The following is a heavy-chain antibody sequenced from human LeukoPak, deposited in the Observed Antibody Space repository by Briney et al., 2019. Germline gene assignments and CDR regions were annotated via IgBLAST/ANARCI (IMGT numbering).Heavy chain of an antibody. CDR2: INPNNGNT. V-gene: IGHV1-8*01. Sequence: ASVKASCKASGYTFTSYDINWVRQATGQGLEWMGWINPNNGNTDYAQKFQGRVTMTRDTSISTAYMELSRLRSDDTAVYYCARVQTAAVDYWGQGTLVTVSS. CDR1: GYTFTSYD. CDR3: ARVQTAAVDY. D-gene: IGHD6-13*01. J-gene: IGHJ4*02.